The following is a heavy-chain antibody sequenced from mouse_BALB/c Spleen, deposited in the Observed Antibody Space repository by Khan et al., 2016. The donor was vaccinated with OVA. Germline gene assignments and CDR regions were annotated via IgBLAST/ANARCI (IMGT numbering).Heavy chain of an antibody. Sequence: QVQLQESGPGLVTPSHSLSLTCTISGFLLTSFGVYWVRQPPGKGLEWLGGIWAGATTNYNAANMSRLSISKANSKSQVFLNMNSLQTDDTAIYYCARDGYYFDYWGQGTTLTVSS. CDR2: IWAGATT. CDR3: ARDGYYFDY. D-gene: IGHD2-2*01. CDR1: GFLLTSFG. V-gene: IGHV2-9*02. J-gene: IGHJ2*01.